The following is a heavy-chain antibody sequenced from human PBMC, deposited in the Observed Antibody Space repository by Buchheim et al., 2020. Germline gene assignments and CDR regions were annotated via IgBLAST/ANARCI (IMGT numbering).Heavy chain of an antibody. J-gene: IGHJ6*03. CDR3: ARGGDNDYGDYYYFMDV. V-gene: IGHV3-48*03. Sequence: EVQLVESGGGLVQPGGSLRLSCAASGFAFSSYEMNWVRQAPGKGLEWVSYISSSGATIYYADSVKGRFTISRDNAKHSLYLLMNSLRAEDTAVYYCARGGDNDYGDYYYFMDVWGKGTT. D-gene: IGHD4-17*01. CDR1: GFAFSSYE. CDR2: ISSSGATI.